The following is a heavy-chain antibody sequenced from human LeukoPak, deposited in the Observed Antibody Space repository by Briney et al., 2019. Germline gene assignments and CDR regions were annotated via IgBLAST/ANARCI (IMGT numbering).Heavy chain of an antibody. CDR1: GFTFSSYS. Sequence: PGGSLRLSCAASGFTFSSYSMNWVRQAPGKGLEWVSSISSSSSYIYYADSVKGRFTISRDNAKNSLYLQMNSLRAEDTAVYYCARDKIVTTGGAEDYWGQGTLVTVSS. D-gene: IGHD5-12*01. J-gene: IGHJ4*02. CDR2: ISSSSSYI. V-gene: IGHV3-21*01. CDR3: ARDKIVTTGGAEDY.